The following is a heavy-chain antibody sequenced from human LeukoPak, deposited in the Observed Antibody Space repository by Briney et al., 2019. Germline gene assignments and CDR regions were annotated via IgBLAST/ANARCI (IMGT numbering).Heavy chain of an antibody. D-gene: IGHD2-2*01. V-gene: IGHV4-34*01. Sequence: SETLSLTCAVYGGSFSGYYWSWIRQPPGKGLEWTGEINHSGSTNYNPSLKSRVTISVDTSKNQFSLKLSSVTAADTAVYYCASRGCSSTSCYERGHWFDPWGQGTLVTVSS. CDR3: ASRGCSSTSCYERGHWFDP. CDR1: GGSFSGYY. CDR2: INHSGST. J-gene: IGHJ5*02.